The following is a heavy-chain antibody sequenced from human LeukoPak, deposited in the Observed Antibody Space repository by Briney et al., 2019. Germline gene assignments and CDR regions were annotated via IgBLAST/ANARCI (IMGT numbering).Heavy chain of an antibody. Sequence: SETLSLTCTVSGGSISGYYWSWLRQPPGKGLEWLGYIFYSGSTNYNPSLKSRVTISVDTSKNQFSLKLSSVTAADTAVYFCARVYYGRSYDYWYFDLWGRGTLITVSS. CDR3: ARVYYGRSYDYWYFDL. V-gene: IGHV4-59*01. CDR1: GGSISGYY. CDR2: IFYSGST. J-gene: IGHJ2*01. D-gene: IGHD3-10*01.